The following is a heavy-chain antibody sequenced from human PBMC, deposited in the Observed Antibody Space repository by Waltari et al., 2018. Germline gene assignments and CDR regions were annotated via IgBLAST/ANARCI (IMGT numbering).Heavy chain of an antibody. CDR3: ASIGDPPKHSAD. CDR1: GYTFTDYF. Sequence: QVQLVQSGAEVKKPGASVKVSCKASGYTFTDYFIHWVRQAPGQGLEWMGRVNPNNGDTDYAQKFQGRVTMTRDTSISTAYMELSSLTSDDTALFYCASIGDPPKHSADWGQGTLVTVSA. J-gene: IGHJ4*02. CDR2: VNPNNGDT. D-gene: IGHD3-16*01. V-gene: IGHV1-2*06.